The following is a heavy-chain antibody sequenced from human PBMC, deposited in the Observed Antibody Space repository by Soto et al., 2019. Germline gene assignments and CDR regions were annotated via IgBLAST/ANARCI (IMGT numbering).Heavy chain of an antibody. J-gene: IGHJ6*02. D-gene: IGHD2-15*01. CDR3: ARATLLGYCSGGSCYSDYYYGMDV. V-gene: IGHV1-18*01. Sequence: ASVKVSCKASGYTFTSYGISWVRQAPGQGLEWMGWISAYNGNTNYAQKLQGRVTMTTDTSTSTAYMELRSLRSDDTAVYYRARATLLGYCSGGSCYSDYYYGMDVWGQGTTVTVSS. CDR2: ISAYNGNT. CDR1: GYTFTSYG.